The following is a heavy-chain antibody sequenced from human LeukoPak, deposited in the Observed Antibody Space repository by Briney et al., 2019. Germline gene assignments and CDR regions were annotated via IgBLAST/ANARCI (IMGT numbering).Heavy chain of an antibody. Sequence: GASVKDSCKASGYTFTNYYIHWVRQAPGQGLEWMGWINPNSGGTNYAQKFQGRVTMTRDTSISTAYMELSRLRSDDTAVYYCASSVDTALVSDVGFDIWGQGTMVTVSS. CDR2: INPNSGGT. J-gene: IGHJ3*02. V-gene: IGHV1-2*02. CDR1: GYTFTNYY. D-gene: IGHD5-18*01. CDR3: ASSVDTALVSDVGFDI.